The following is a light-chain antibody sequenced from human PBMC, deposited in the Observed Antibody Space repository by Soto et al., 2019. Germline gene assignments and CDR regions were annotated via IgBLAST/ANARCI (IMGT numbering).Light chain of an antibody. CDR1: QSVRSNF. V-gene: IGKV3-20*01. Sequence: EIVLTQSPGTLSLSPGERATLSCRASQSVRSNFLAWYRQQPGQAPRLLIFGASSRATGIPDRFSGSGSGTDFTLNITRLEHEDFAVYYCQQYGRSPWSFGQGTKVEIK. CDR2: GAS. CDR3: QQYGRSPWS. J-gene: IGKJ1*01.